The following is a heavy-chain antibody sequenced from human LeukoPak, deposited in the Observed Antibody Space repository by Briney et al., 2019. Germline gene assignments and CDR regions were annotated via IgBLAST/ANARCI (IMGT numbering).Heavy chain of an antibody. CDR3: ARRRGYHFDY. CDR2: ISDGGRT. J-gene: IGHJ4*02. D-gene: IGHD3-10*01. V-gene: IGHV4-39*02. Sequence: SETLSLTCTVSGDSITSRSNYWGWFRQPPGKGLEWIGTISDGGRTFYNPSLQSRVTLSLNSSKNHFALRLKSVTDADTAHYYCARRRGYHFDYWGQGTLVTISS. CDR1: GDSITSRSNY.